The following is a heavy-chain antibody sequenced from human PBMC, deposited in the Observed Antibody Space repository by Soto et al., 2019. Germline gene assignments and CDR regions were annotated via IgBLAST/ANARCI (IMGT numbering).Heavy chain of an antibody. D-gene: IGHD6-13*01. Sequence: EVQLVESGGGLVQPGGSLRLSCAASGFTFSSYWMHWVRQAPGKGLVWVSRINSDGSSTNYADSVKGRFTISRDNAKNTLHLQMNSLRPDDTALYYGARVLRLSSTWFLIGGFDPGGQGTLVTVSS. V-gene: IGHV3-74*01. J-gene: IGHJ5*02. CDR3: ARVLRLSSTWFLIGGFDP. CDR2: INSDGSST. CDR1: GFTFSSYW.